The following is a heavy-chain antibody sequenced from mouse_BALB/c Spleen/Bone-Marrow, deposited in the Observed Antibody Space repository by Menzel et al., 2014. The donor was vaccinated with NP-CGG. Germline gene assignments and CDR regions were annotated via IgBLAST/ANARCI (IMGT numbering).Heavy chain of an antibody. D-gene: IGHD2-3*01. CDR2: INPYNGDT. Sequence: DVKLVESGPELVKPGASVKTSCKASGYSFTGYFMNWVMQSHGKSLEWVGRINPYNGDTFYNQKFKGKATLTVDKSSSTAHMELRSLASEDSAVYYCARGGLLRAMDYWGQGTSVTVSS. CDR1: GYSFTGYF. J-gene: IGHJ4*01. CDR3: ARGGLLRAMDY. V-gene: IGHV1-20*02.